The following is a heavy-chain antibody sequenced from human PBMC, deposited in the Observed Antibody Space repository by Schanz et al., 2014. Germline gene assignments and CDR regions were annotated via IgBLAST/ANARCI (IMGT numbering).Heavy chain of an antibody. CDR3: ARQGDVYRLDY. CDR1: GGSISFYD. V-gene: IGHV4-59*08. J-gene: IGHJ4*02. CDR2: IYHSGSP. D-gene: IGHD1-26*01. Sequence: QVQLQESGPGLVKPSEALSLTCTVSGGSISFYDWNWIRQSPGKGLEWIGYIYHSGSPIYNPSLQSRVTISKDTTKTHFPLRRDLVTAADTAMYFCARQGDVYRLDYWGQGTLVTVTS.